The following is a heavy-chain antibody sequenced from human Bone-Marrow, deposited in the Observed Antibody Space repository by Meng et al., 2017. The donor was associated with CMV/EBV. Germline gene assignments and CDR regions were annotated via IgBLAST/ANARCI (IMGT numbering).Heavy chain of an antibody. V-gene: IGHV1-2*02. Sequence: ASVKVSCKASGYTFTGYYMHWVRQAPGQGLEWMGWINPNSGVTNYAQKFQGRVTMTRDTSISTAYMELSRLRSDDTAVYYCARSDRNYCTNGVCYKYWGQGTLVTVSS. CDR1: GYTFTGYY. CDR2: INPNSGVT. J-gene: IGHJ4*02. CDR3: ARSDRNYCTNGVCYKY. D-gene: IGHD2-8*01.